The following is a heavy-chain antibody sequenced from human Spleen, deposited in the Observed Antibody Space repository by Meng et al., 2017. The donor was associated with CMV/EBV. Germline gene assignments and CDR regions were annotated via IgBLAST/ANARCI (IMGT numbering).Heavy chain of an antibody. J-gene: IGHJ5*01. Sequence: GESLKISCAASGFTFSNAWMSWVRQAPGKGLEWVSAISTSGGSTYYADSVKGRFTISRDNSKNTVYLQMNSLRAEDTAVYYCAKPAYDFYRFDSWGQGTLVTVSS. CDR1: GFTFSNAW. CDR3: AKPAYDFYRFDS. V-gene: IGHV3-23*01. D-gene: IGHD3-3*01. CDR2: ISTSGGST.